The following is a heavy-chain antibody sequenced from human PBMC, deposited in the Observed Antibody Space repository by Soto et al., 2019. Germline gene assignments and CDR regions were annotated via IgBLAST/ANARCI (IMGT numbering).Heavy chain of an antibody. J-gene: IGHJ3*02. CDR3: AREGKTAFDI. CDR1: GFSFSSYW. CDR2: IKQDGSEK. Sequence: GGSLRLYCAASGFSFSSYWMSWVRQAPGRGLEWVANIKQDGSEKYYVDSVKGRFTISRDNAKNSLYLQMDSLRAEDTAVYYCAREGKTAFDIWGQGTMVTVSS. V-gene: IGHV3-7*05. D-gene: IGHD3-10*01.